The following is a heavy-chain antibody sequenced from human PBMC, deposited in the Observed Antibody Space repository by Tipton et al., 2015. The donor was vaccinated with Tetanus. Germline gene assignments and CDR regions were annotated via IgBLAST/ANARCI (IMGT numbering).Heavy chain of an antibody. CDR2: INHSGST. CDR3: ARLYSYGSLYWFDP. J-gene: IGHJ5*02. V-gene: IGHV4-34*01. CDR1: GGSFSGYY. Sequence: TLSLTCAVYGGSFSGYYWSWLRQPPGKGLEWIGEINHSGSTNYNPSLKSRVTISVDTSKNQFSLKLRSVTAADTAVYYCARLYSYGSLYWFDPWGQGTLVTVSS. D-gene: IGHD5-18*01.